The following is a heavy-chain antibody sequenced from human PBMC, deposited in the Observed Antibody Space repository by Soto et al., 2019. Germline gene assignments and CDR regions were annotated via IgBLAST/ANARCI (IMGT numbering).Heavy chain of an antibody. J-gene: IGHJ5*02. D-gene: IGHD6-19*01. CDR2: IFHSGST. CDR1: SGPINSSNW. V-gene: IGHV4-4*02. Sequence: QVQLQESGPGLVKPSGTLSLTCAVSSGPINSSNWWTWVRQTPGKGLEWIGEIFHSGSTNYNPSLKSRVTXXXDXXXXXXXXXXXXXXXXXXXXXXXXXEXISGWSAWGQGTLVTVSS. CDR3: XXEXISGWSA.